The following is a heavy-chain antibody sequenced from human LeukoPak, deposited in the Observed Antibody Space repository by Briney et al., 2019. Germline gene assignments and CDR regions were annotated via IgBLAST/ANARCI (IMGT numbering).Heavy chain of an antibody. CDR3: AKSLWFGDEVNFDY. D-gene: IGHD3-10*01. Sequence: SETLSLTCTVSGYSISSGYYWGWIRQPPGKGPEWIGSIYHSGSTYYNPSLKSRVTISVDTSKNQFSLKLSSVTAADTAVYYCAKSLWFGDEVNFDYWGQGTLVTVSS. J-gene: IGHJ4*02. CDR2: IYHSGST. V-gene: IGHV4-38-2*02. CDR1: GYSISSGYY.